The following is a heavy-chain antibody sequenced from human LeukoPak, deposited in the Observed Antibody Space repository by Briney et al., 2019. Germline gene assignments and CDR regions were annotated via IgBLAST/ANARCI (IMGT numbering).Heavy chain of an antibody. CDR1: GFTFSSYW. J-gene: IGHJ6*02. V-gene: IGHV3-74*01. Sequence: GGSLRLSCAASGFTFSSYWMHWVRQAPGKGLVWVSRINSDGSSTSYADSVKGRFTISRDNAKNTLYLQMNSLRAEDTAVYYCARWPRYYYGMDVWGQGTTVTVSS. CDR3: ARWPRYYYGMDV. CDR2: INSDGSST.